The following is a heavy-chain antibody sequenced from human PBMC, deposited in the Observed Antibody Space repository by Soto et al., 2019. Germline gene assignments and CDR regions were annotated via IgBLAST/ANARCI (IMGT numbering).Heavy chain of an antibody. CDR1: GFTFSRYS. V-gene: IGHV3-21*06. J-gene: IGHJ4*02. CDR2: ISSGGNTK. CDR3: ARVAY. Sequence: EVQLVESGGGLVKPGGSLRLSCVASGFTFSRYSINLFRQAPGKGLEWVSSISSGGNTKSYANSVKGRFTISRDNAKNSLYLEMNSLRPEDTAVYYCARVAYWGQGTLVTVSS.